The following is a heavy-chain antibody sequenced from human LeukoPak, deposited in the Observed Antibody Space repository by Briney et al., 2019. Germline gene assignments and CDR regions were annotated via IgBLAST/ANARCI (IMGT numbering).Heavy chain of an antibody. CDR2: IIPMFGRA. D-gene: IGHD2-15*01. Sequence: ASVTVSCKASGGTFSSYAISWVRQAPGQGLEWMGGIIPMFGRANYAQKFQGRVTITTDESTSTAYMELSSLRSEDTAVYYCARAQDRGYCSGGSCYAPHFNYYYYYMDVWGKGTTVTDSS. V-gene: IGHV1-69*05. J-gene: IGHJ6*03. CDR3: ARAQDRGYCSGGSCYAPHFNYYYYYMDV. CDR1: GGTFSSYA.